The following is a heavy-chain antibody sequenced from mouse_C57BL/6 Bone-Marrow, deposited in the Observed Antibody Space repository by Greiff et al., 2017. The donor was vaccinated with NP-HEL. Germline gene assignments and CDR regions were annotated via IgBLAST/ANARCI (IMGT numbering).Heavy chain of an antibody. D-gene: IGHD2-4*01. J-gene: IGHJ3*01. CDR2: ICGGGST. CDR3: AKHKPVYYDYLGFAY. V-gene: IGHV2-9*01. CDR1: GFSLTSYG. Sequence: VQLQQSGPGLVAPSQSLSITCTVSGFSLTSYGVDWVRQPPGKGLAWLGVICGGGSTNYNSALMSRLSISKDNSKSQVFLKMNSLQTDDTAMYYCAKHKPVYYDYLGFAYWGQGTLVTVSA.